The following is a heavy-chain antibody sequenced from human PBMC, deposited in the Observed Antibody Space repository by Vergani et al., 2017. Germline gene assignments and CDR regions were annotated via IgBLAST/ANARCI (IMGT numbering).Heavy chain of an antibody. CDR3: ARRTFLHAFDN. D-gene: IGHD3-3*01. CDR2: IFSSGST. Sequence: QVQLQESVPGLLKPSQTLSFTCSVAGASTSSGNYYWNWIRQPAGKGLEWMGRIFSSGSTSYNPSIKSRITMSLDTSKNQFSLSLSSVTAADTAVYYCARRTFLHAFDNWGQGTVVTVSS. V-gene: IGHV4-61*02. J-gene: IGHJ3*02. CDR1: GASTSSGNYY.